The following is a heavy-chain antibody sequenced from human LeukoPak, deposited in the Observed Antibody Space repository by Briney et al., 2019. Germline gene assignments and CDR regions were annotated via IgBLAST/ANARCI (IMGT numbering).Heavy chain of an antibody. D-gene: IGHD2-15*01. V-gene: IGHV4-59*01. CDR2: IYYSGST. Sequence: SETLSLTCTVSGGSIGSYYWSWIRQPPGKGLEWIGYIYYSGSTNYNPSLKSRVTISVDTSKNQFYLKLSSVTAADTAVYYCARDRRSGEDSNFWGQGTLVTVSS. CDR3: ARDRRSGEDSNF. CDR1: GGSIGSYY. J-gene: IGHJ4*02.